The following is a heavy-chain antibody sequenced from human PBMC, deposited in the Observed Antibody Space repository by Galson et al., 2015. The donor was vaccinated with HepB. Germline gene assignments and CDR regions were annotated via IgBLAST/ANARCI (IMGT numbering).Heavy chain of an antibody. D-gene: IGHD3-22*01. J-gene: IGHJ4*02. CDR3: AKDSDYYDSSGEFDY. V-gene: IGHV3-23*01. CDR1: GFTFSSYA. CDR2: ISGRGGST. Sequence: SLRLSCAASGFTFSSYAMSWVRQAPGKGLEWVSAISGRGGSTYYADSVKGRFTISRDNSKNTLYLQMNSLRAEDTAVYYCAKDSDYYDSSGEFDYWGQGTLVTVSS.